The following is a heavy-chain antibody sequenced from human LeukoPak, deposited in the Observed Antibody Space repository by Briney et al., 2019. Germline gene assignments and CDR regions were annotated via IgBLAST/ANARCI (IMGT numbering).Heavy chain of an antibody. Sequence: GGSLRLSCAASGFTFNSYDMTWVRQAPGKGLEWVSGISGRGGRTYYADSVRGRFPISRDNSKNTLYLQMNTLRDEDTAVYYCATQDIVVVVADYWGQGTLVTVSS. V-gene: IGHV3-23*01. CDR2: ISGRGGRT. D-gene: IGHD2-15*01. J-gene: IGHJ4*02. CDR1: GFTFNSYD. CDR3: ATQDIVVVVADY.